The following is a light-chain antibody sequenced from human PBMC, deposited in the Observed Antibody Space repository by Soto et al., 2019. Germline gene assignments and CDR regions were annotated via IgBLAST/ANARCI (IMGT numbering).Light chain of an antibody. J-gene: IGKJ2*01. CDR3: QQYGSLPPYT. CDR1: QDISNY. V-gene: IGKV1-33*01. CDR2: DAS. Sequence: DIQMTQSPSSLSASVGDRVTITCQASQDISNYLNWYQQKPGRAPNLLIYDASSLETGVPPRFSGSGSGTHFTFTISRLQPEDSATYYCQQYGSLPPYTFGQGTKLEIK.